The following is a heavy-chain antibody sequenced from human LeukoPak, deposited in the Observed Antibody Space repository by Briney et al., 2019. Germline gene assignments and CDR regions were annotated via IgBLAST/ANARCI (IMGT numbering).Heavy chain of an antibody. CDR3: ARGMGSTVTYNW. Sequence: PGGSLRLSCAASGFTFSSYSMNWVRQAPGKGLEWVSSISSSSSYIYYADSVKGRFTISRDNAKNSLYLQMNSLRAEDTAVYYCARGMGSTVTYNWGGQGTLVTVSS. CDR1: GFTFSSYS. D-gene: IGHD4-17*01. J-gene: IGHJ4*02. V-gene: IGHV3-21*01. CDR2: ISSSSSYI.